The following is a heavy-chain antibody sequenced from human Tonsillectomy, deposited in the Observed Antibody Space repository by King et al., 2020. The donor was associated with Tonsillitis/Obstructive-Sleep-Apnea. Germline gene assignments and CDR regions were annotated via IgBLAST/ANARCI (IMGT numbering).Heavy chain of an antibody. Sequence: VQLVESGGGFIQPGGSLRLSCAASGLTVSNNDMSWVRQAPGKGLEWVSVIYSGGKTYYTDSVKGRFPISRDKSKNTLYLQMNSLKAADTAVYFCARASTGYSSGWKYFDYWGQGTLVTVSS. V-gene: IGHV3-53*01. CDR2: IYSGGKT. D-gene: IGHD6-19*01. J-gene: IGHJ4*02. CDR1: GLTVSNND. CDR3: ARASTGYSSGWKYFDY.